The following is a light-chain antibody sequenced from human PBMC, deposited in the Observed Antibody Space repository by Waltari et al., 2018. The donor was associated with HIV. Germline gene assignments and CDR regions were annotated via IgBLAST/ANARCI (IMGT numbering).Light chain of an antibody. J-gene: IGKJ5*01. CDR2: RAS. CDR1: QSLVDTDGNTY. CDR3: MQATHWSIT. V-gene: IGKV2-30*01. Sequence: DVVMTQSPLSLPVTLGQPASISCRSSQSLVDTDGNTYLNWFQQRPGQSPRRLIYRASHRDSGVPDRFSGSGSGTDFTPKISRVEADDIGIYYCMQATHWSITFGQGTRLEIK.